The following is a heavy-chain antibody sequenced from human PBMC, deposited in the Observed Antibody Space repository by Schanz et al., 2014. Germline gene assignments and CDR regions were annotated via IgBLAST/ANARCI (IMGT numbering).Heavy chain of an antibody. V-gene: IGHV1-2*02. J-gene: IGHJ4*02. CDR3: ARARYTGYDCSGY. CDR1: GYTFRSYY. D-gene: IGHD5-12*01. CDR2: INPNSGET. Sequence: QVQLVQSGAEVKKPGASVKVSCKASGYTFRSYYMHWVRQAPGQGLEWMGWINPNSGETNYEQKFKGRVTLTSDTSISTAFMELSGLTSDDTATYFCARARYTGYDCSGYWGQGTLLIVSS.